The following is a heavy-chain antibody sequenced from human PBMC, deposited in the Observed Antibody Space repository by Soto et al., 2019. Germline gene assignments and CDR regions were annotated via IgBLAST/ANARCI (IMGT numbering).Heavy chain of an antibody. CDR1: GFTLDDYA. D-gene: IGHD5-12*01. J-gene: IGHJ4*02. CDR2: ISGSGDST. CDR3: AKERGYSGYAFDY. V-gene: IGHV3-23*01. Sequence: PGGSLRLSCAASGFTLDDYAMHWVRQGPGKGLEWVSGISGSGDSTYYADSVKGRFTISRDKSKNTLYLQMNSLRAEDTAVYYCAKERGYSGYAFDYWGQGIPVTVSS.